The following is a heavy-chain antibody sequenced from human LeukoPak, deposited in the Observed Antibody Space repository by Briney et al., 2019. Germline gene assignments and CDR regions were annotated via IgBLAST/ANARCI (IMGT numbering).Heavy chain of an antibody. CDR2: TYYRSKWYN. CDR3: ARSPQWLVRFPFDY. J-gene: IGHJ4*02. Sequence: SQTLSLTCAISGDSVSSNSAAWNWIRQSPWRGLEWLGRTYYRSKWYNDYAVSVKSRITINPDTSKNQFSLQLNSVTPEDTAVYYCARSPQWLVRFPFDYWGQGTLVTVSS. D-gene: IGHD6-19*01. V-gene: IGHV6-1*01. CDR1: GDSVSSNSAA.